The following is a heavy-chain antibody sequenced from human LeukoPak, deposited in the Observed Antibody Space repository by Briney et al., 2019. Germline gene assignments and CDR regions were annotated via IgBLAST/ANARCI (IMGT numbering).Heavy chain of an antibody. V-gene: IGHV3-23*01. CDR1: GFTFSSYA. D-gene: IGHD3-16*01. J-gene: IGHJ4*02. Sequence: GGSLRLSCAASGFTFSSYAMSWVRQAPGKGLEWVSAISGSGGSTYYADSVKGRFNISRDNSKNTLYLQMNSLRAEDTAVYYCARSPRLISPLDYWGQGTLVTVSS. CDR3: ARSPRLISPLDY. CDR2: ISGSGGST.